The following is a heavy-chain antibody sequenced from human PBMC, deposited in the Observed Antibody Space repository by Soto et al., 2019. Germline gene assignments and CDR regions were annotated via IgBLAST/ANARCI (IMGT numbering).Heavy chain of an antibody. CDR1: GGTFSSYA. J-gene: IGHJ4*02. CDR3: ARDSVAVAGSDY. D-gene: IGHD6-19*01. V-gene: IGHV1-69*13. CDR2: IIPIFGTA. Sequence: SVKVSCKASGGTFSSYAISWVRQAPGQGLEWMGGIIPIFGTANYAQKFQGRVTITADESTSTAYMELSSLRSEDTAVYYCARDSVAVAGSDYWGQGTLVTVSS.